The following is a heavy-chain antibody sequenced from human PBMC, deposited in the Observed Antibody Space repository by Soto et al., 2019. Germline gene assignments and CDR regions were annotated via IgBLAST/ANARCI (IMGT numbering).Heavy chain of an antibody. J-gene: IGHJ6*02. Sequence: QVQLVQSGAEVQKPGSSVKVSCKASGGTFSSYAISWVRQAPGQGLEWMGGIIPIFGTANYAQKFQGRVTITADESTSTAYMELSSLRSEDTAVYYCARDGTTGTRYYYYGMDVWGQGTTVTVSS. D-gene: IGHD1-1*01. CDR1: GGTFSSYA. CDR3: ARDGTTGTRYYYYGMDV. CDR2: IIPIFGTA. V-gene: IGHV1-69*01.